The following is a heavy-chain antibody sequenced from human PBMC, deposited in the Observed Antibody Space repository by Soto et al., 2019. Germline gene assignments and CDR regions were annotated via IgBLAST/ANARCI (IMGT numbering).Heavy chain of an antibody. D-gene: IGHD2-15*01. J-gene: IGHJ3*02. CDR3: ARWQDIVVVVNAFDI. CDR1: GGSISSGGYY. CDR2: INHSGTT. Sequence: SETLSLTCTASGGSISSGGYYWSWIRQPPGEGLEWIGEINHSGTTNYNPSLKSRVTISVDTSKNQFSLKLSSVTAADTAVYYCARWQDIVVVVNAFDIWGQGTMVTVSS. V-gene: IGHV4-39*07.